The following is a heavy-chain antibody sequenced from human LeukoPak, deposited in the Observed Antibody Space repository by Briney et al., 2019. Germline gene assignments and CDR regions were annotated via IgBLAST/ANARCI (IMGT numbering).Heavy chain of an antibody. Sequence: SETLSLTCTVSGGSISSGGYYWRWIRQPPGKGLEWIGYIYYSGSTNYNPSLKSRVTISVDTSKNQFSLKLSSVTAADTAVYYCARLGWDGDYYDSSKEFWFDPWGQGTLVTVSS. V-gene: IGHV4-61*08. CDR1: GGSISSGGYY. CDR2: IYYSGST. D-gene: IGHD3-22*01. CDR3: ARLGWDGDYYDSSKEFWFDP. J-gene: IGHJ5*02.